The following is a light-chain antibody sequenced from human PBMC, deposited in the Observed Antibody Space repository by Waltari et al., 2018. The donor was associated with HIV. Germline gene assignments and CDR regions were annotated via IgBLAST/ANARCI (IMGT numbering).Light chain of an antibody. V-gene: IGKV1-39*01. CDR2: AAS. J-gene: IGKJ1*01. CDR3: QQSYSTPQT. CDR1: QSISSY. Sequence: DIQMTQSPSSLSASVGDRVTITCRASQSISSYLNWYQQKPGKAPKLLIYAASSLQSGFPSRFSGSGSGTDFTLTISSLQPEDFAIYYCQQSYSTPQTFGQGTKVEIK.